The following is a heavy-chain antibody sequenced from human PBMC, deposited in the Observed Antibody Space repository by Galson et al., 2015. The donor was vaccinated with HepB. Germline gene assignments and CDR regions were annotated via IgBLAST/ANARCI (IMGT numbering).Heavy chain of an antibody. D-gene: IGHD3-22*01. J-gene: IGHJ4*02. CDR2: ISYDGRNK. CDR3: ARDGPSYYNDTSGYYVGY. Sequence: CAASGFTFNNYALHWVRQAPGKGLEWVALISYDGRNKYYADSVKGRFTISRDNSKNTLYLQMNSLRSEDTAVFYCARDGPSYYNDTSGYYVGYWGQGTLVTVSS. CDR1: GFTFNNYA. V-gene: IGHV3-30*04.